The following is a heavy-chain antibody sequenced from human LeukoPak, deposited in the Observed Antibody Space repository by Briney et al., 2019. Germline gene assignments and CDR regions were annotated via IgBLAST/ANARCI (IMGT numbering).Heavy chain of an antibody. CDR3: AREVGYRSRWYYFDN. CDR2: IYYSGTT. V-gene: IGHV4-31*03. Sequence: PSETLSLTCTVSGGSISNGGYYWNWIRQHPGEGLEWIGCIYYSGTTFYNPPRKSRVTISVATSTSQFSLTLSSVTAADAAVYYCAREVGYRSRWYYFDNWGQGTLVTVSS. J-gene: IGHJ4*02. CDR1: GGSISNGGYY. D-gene: IGHD6-13*01.